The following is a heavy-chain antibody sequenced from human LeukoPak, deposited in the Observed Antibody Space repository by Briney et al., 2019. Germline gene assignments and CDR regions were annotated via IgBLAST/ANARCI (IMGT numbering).Heavy chain of an antibody. Sequence: PSETLSLTCAVYGGSFSGYYWSWIRQPPGKGLEWIGEINHSGSTSYNPSLKSRVTISVDTSKNQFSLKLSSVTAADTAVYYCASSSWLVPGGYWGQGTLVTVSS. CDR2: INHSGST. D-gene: IGHD6-19*01. CDR3: ASSSWLVPGGY. J-gene: IGHJ4*02. CDR1: GGSFSGYY. V-gene: IGHV4-34*01.